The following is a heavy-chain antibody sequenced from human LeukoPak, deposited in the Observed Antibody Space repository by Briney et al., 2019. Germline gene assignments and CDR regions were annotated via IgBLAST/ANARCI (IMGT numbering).Heavy chain of an antibody. V-gene: IGHV3-23*01. Sequence: GGSLRLSCAASGFTFSSYAMSWVRQAPGKGLEWVSAISGSGGSTYYADSVKGRFTISRDNSKNTLYLQMNSLRAEDTAVYYRAKDLGGVLRYFDWLLYLYYWGQGTLVTVSS. D-gene: IGHD3-9*01. J-gene: IGHJ4*02. CDR3: AKDLGGVLRYFDWLLYLYY. CDR2: ISGSGGST. CDR1: GFTFSSYA.